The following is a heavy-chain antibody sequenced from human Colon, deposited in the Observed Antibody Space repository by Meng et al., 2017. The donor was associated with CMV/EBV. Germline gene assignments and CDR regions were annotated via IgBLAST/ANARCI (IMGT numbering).Heavy chain of an antibody. D-gene: IGHD6-19*01. CDR2: INWSGETI. J-gene: IGHJ4*02. CDR3: VKDSTSGWFGLHYFTS. CDR1: GFTFEDSA. V-gene: IGHV3-9*01. Sequence: SLKISCAASGFTFEDSAMHWVRQPPGKGLEWVSGINWSGETISYADSVKGRFTISRDNAQKSLFLQMTSLRTEDTAFYYCVKDSTSGWFGLHYFTSWGQGTLVTVSS.